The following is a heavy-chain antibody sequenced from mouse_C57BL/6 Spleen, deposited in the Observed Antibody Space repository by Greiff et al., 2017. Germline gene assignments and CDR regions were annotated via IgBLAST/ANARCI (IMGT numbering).Heavy chain of an antibody. CDR2: INPSTGGT. J-gene: IGHJ4*01. V-gene: IGHV1-42*01. CDR1: GYSFTGYY. CDR3: ARVLLDY. D-gene: IGHD1-1*01. Sequence: VQLQQSGPELVKPGASVKISCKASGYSFTGYYMNWVKRSPEKSLEWIGEINPSTGGTTYNQKFKAKATLTVDKSSSTAYMQLKSLTSEDSAVYYCARVLLDYWGQGTSVTVSS.